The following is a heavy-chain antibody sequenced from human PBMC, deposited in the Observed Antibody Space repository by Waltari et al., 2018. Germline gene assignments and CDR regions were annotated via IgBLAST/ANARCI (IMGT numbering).Heavy chain of an antibody. CDR3: ARSPRRCSGGSCYSLVAFDI. D-gene: IGHD2-15*01. Sequence: QVQLQESGPGLVKPSGTLSLTCAVSGGSISSSNWWSWVRQPPGTGLEWIGEIYHSGSTNYNPSLKSRVTISVDKSKNQFSLKLSSVTAADTAVYYCARSPRRCSGGSCYSLVAFDIWGQGTMVTVSS. CDR2: IYHSGST. CDR1: GGSISSSNW. V-gene: IGHV4-4*02. J-gene: IGHJ3*02.